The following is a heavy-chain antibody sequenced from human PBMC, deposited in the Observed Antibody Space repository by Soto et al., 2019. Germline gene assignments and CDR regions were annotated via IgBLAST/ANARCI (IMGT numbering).Heavy chain of an antibody. CDR2: INHSGST. V-gene: IGHV4-34*01. J-gene: IGHJ6*02. D-gene: IGHD3-10*01. Sequence: NPSETLSLTCAVYGGSFSGYYWSWIRQPPGKGLEWIGEINHSGSTNYNPSLKSRVTILVDTSKNQFSLKLSSVTAADTAVYYCARGFSLLWFGSGYYYYGMDVWGQGTTVTVSS. CDR1: GGSFSGYY. CDR3: ARGFSLLWFGSGYYYYGMDV.